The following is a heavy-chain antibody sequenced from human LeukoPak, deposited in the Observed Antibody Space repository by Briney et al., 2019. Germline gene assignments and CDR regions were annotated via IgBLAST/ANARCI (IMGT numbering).Heavy chain of an antibody. CDR2: IYSCGST. D-gene: IGHD3-16*01. Sequence: GGSLRLSCAASGFTVSSNYMSWVRQAPGKGLEWVSFIYSCGSTYYADSVKGRFTISRDNSKNTLYLQMNSLRAEDTAVYYCARDRFLDVWGQGTTVTVSS. CDR3: ARDRFLDV. J-gene: IGHJ6*02. V-gene: IGHV3-66*01. CDR1: GFTVSSNY.